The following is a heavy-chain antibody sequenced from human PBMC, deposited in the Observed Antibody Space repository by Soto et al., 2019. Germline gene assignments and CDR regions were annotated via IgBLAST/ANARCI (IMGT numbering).Heavy chain of an antibody. Sequence: GGSLRLSCAASGFTGSNYWMHWVRQAPGKGLMWVSRSNIDGSGTTYADSVKGRFTISRDNAKNRVFLEMKNQRAEDTAVYYCASYSYAPHVWRQGPTVTVSS. CDR1: GFTGSNYW. J-gene: IGHJ6*02. CDR2: SNIDGSGT. V-gene: IGHV3-74*03. D-gene: IGHD2-21*01. CDR3: ASYSYAPHV.